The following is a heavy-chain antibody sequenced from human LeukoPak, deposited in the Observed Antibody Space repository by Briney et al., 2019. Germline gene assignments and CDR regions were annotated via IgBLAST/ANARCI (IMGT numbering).Heavy chain of an antibody. Sequence: GGSLRLSCAASGFTFNNYNMNWVRQAPGKGLEWVSSISSSDSYIYYADSVKGRFTISRDNSKNSLYLQMNSLRTEDTALYYCAKDTHYGSGSQFDYWGQGTLVTVSS. CDR2: ISSSDSYI. V-gene: IGHV3-21*04. CDR3: AKDTHYGSGSQFDY. J-gene: IGHJ4*02. D-gene: IGHD3-10*01. CDR1: GFTFNNYN.